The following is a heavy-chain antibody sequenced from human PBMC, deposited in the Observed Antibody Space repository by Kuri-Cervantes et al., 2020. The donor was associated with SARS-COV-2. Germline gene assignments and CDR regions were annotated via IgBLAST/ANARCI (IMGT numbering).Heavy chain of an antibody. Sequence: GESLKISCAASGFTFSNYAMTWVRQAPGKGLEWVSTISGSDDVTHLADSVKGRFTVSRGNSRNTLYLEMSSLRVEDTAVYYCAKRDAYSQGSYFDYWGHGTLVTVSS. V-gene: IGHV3-23*01. CDR3: AKRDAYSQGSYFDY. D-gene: IGHD5-24*01. CDR2: ISGSDDVT. J-gene: IGHJ4*01. CDR1: GFTFSNYA.